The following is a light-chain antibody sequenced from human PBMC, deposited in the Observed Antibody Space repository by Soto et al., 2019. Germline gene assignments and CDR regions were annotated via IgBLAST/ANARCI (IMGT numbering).Light chain of an antibody. CDR2: KAS. Sequence: DIQMTQSPSTLSGSVGDRVTITCGASQAISSWLAWYQQKPGKAPKLLIYKASTLKSGVPSRVSGSGSGTEFTLTISSLQPDDFATYYCQHYNSYSEAFGQGTKVDSK. J-gene: IGKJ1*01. CDR3: QHYNSYSEA. V-gene: IGKV1-5*03. CDR1: QAISSW.